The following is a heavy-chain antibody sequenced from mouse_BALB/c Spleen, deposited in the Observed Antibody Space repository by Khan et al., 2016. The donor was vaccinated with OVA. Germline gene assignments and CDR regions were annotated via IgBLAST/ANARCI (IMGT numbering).Heavy chain of an antibody. Sequence: VQLQQSGAELARPGASVKMSCKASGYTFTSYTMHWVRQRPGQAPEWVGHINPSNYYPNYNQNFKDKATLIVDKSSSTAYMQLSSLTSEDSAVYYCVREGAYQRSDGWGAYWGQGTLVTVSA. V-gene: IGHV1-4*01. J-gene: IGHJ3*01. CDR1: GYTFTSYT. CDR2: INPSNYYP. D-gene: IGHD2-14*01. CDR3: VREGAYQRSDGWGAY.